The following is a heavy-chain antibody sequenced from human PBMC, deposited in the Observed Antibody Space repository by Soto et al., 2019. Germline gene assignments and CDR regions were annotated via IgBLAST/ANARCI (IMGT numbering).Heavy chain of an antibody. J-gene: IGHJ4*02. D-gene: IGHD6-13*01. V-gene: IGHV3-73*01. Sequence: LXLSFAASGLTFSGSAMHWVRQASGKGLEWVGRIRSKANSYATAYAASVKGRFTISRDDSKKTASLQMNSLKNEDTAVYYCTRLAPGIASHWGQGTLVTVSS. CDR1: GLTFSGSA. CDR2: IRSKANSYAT. CDR3: TRLAPGIASH.